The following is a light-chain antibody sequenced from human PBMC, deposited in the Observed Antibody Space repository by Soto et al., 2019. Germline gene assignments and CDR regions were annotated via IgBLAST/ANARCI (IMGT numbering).Light chain of an antibody. CDR3: QQYNNWPLT. CDR1: QSVSSN. J-gene: IGKJ4*01. V-gene: IGKV3D-15*01. Sequence: EIVMTQSPATLSVSPGERATLSCRASQSVSSNLAWYQQKPGQAPRLLIYGASTRATGIPARFSGSGSGIEFTLTISGLQSEDFAVYYCQQYNNWPLTFGGGTKVEIK. CDR2: GAS.